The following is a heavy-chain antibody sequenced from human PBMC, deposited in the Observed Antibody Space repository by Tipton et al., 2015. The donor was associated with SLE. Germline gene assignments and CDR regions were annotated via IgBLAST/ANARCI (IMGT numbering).Heavy chain of an antibody. CDR3: ARSDYYDSSGYYSYAFDI. CDR1: GGSISSHY. CDR2: IYNSGSG. J-gene: IGHJ3*02. Sequence: LRLSCTVSGGSISSHYWSWIRQPPGKGLEWIGYIYNSGSGNYNPSLKSRVTISVDTSKNQFSLKLSSVSAADTAVYYCARSDYYDSSGYYSYAFDIWGQGTWSPSLQ. V-gene: IGHV4-59*11. D-gene: IGHD3-22*01.